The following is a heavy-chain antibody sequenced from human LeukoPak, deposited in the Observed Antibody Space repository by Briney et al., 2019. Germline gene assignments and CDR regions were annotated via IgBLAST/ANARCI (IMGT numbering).Heavy chain of an antibody. J-gene: IGHJ6*02. CDR2: INSDGSST. V-gene: IGHV3-74*01. D-gene: IGHD1-7*01. CDR1: GFTFSSYW. CDR3: ARDLGTDYGMDV. Sequence: GGSLRLSCAASGFTFSSYWMHWVRHAPGKGLVWVSRINSDGSSTSYADSVKGRFTISRDNAKDTLYLQMNSLRAEDTAVYYCARDLGTDYGMDVWGQGTTVTVSS.